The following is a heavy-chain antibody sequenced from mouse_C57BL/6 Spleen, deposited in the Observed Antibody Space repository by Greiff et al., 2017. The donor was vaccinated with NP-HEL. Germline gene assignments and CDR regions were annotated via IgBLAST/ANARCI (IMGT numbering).Heavy chain of an antibody. Sequence: EVQLQQSVAELVRPGASVKLSCTASGFNIKNTYMHWVKQRPEQGLEWIGRIDPANGNTKYAPQFQGKATITADTTSNTAHLQLSSQTSEDTAIYYYASSIITTVVSNFDDWGQGTTLTVSS. CDR2: IDPANGNT. V-gene: IGHV14-3*01. CDR3: ASSIITTVVSNFDD. CDR1: GFNIKNTY. D-gene: IGHD1-1*01. J-gene: IGHJ2*01.